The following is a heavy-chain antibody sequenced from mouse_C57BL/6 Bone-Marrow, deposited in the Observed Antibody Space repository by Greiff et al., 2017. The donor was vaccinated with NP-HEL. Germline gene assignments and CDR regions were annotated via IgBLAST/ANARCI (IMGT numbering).Heavy chain of an antibody. CDR2: IYPSDSET. Sequence: VQLQQPGAELVRPGSSVKLSCKASGYTFTSYWMDWVKQRPGQGLEWIGNIYPSDSETHYNQKFKDKATLTVDKSSSTAYMQLSSLTSEDSAVYYCARMITTVVADDYFDYWGQGTTLTVSS. CDR1: GYTFTSYW. V-gene: IGHV1-61*01. D-gene: IGHD1-1*01. J-gene: IGHJ2*01. CDR3: ARMITTVVADDYFDY.